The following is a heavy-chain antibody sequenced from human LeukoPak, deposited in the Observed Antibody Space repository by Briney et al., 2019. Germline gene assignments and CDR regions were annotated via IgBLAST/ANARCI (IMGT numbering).Heavy chain of an antibody. CDR2: IKQDGSEK. Sequence: PGGSLRLSCAASGFTFSSHSMSWVRQAPGKGLEWVANIKQDGSEKYYVDSVKGRFTISRDNAKNSLYLQMNSLRAEDTAVYYCARASDGFGELYSYGSSFDYWGQGTLVTVSS. D-gene: IGHD3-10*01. V-gene: IGHV3-7*03. CDR3: ARASDGFGELYSYGSSFDY. CDR1: GFTFSSHS. J-gene: IGHJ4*02.